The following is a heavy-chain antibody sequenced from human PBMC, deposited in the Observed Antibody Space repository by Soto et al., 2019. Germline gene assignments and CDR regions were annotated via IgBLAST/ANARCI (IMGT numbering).Heavy chain of an antibody. V-gene: IGHV1-69*13. Sequence: VASVKVSCKASGGTFSSYSISWVRQAPGQGLEWMGGIIPIFGTANYAQKFQGRVTITADESTSTAYMELSSLRSEDTAVYYCARLDPGSWYYFDYWGQGTLVTVSS. CDR1: GGTFSSYS. CDR3: ARLDPGSWYYFDY. D-gene: IGHD6-13*01. J-gene: IGHJ4*02. CDR2: IIPIFGTA.